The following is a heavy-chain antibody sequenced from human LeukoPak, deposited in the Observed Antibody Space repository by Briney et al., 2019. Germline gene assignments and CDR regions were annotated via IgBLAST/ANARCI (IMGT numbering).Heavy chain of an antibody. CDR3: ARDAHLRTTIDY. CDR1: GGSISSSSYY. V-gene: IGHV4-39*07. CDR2: IYYSGST. Sequence: SETLSLTCTVSGGSISSSSYYRGWIRQPPGKGLEWIGSIYYSGSTYYNPSLKSRVTISVDTSKNQFSLKLSSVTAADTAVYYCARDAHLRTTIDYWGQGTLVTVSS. D-gene: IGHD1-14*01. J-gene: IGHJ4*02.